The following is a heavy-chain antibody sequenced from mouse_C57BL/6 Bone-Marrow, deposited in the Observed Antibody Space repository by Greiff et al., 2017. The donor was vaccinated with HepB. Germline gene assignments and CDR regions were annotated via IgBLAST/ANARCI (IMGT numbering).Heavy chain of an antibody. CDR2: IFPGSGST. D-gene: IGHD3-3*01. V-gene: IGHV1-55*01. CDR1: GYTFTSYW. CDR3: ARGPLGGRDY. Sequence: QVQLQQPGAELVKPGASVKMSCKASGYTFTSYWITWVKQRPGQGLEWIGWIFPGSGSTYYNEKFKGKATLTVDKSSSTAYMLLSSLTSEDSAVYFCARGPLGGRDYWGQGTTLTVSS. J-gene: IGHJ2*01.